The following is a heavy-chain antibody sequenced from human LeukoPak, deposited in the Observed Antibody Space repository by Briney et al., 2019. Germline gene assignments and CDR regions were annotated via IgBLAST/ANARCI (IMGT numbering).Heavy chain of an antibody. CDR2: IYYSGST. CDR3: ARDKMAHGHFGL. Sequence: SPTRFLTCTISGVYIRSGGYDWRWIRQHPGKGLEWIGYIYYSGSTYYNPSLKSRVTISVDTSKNQFSLKLSSVTAADTAVYYCARDKMAHGHFGLWGRGTLVTVSS. V-gene: IGHV4-31*03. D-gene: IGHD5-24*01. J-gene: IGHJ2*01. CDR1: GVYIRSGGYD.